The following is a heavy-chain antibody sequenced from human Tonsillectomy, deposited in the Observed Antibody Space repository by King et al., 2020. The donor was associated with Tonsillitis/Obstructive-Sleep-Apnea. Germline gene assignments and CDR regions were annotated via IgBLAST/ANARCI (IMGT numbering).Heavy chain of an antibody. CDR1: GFTFSNSA. CDR3: ADSSGPTLNY. CDR2: ISGSADKT. J-gene: IGHJ4*02. D-gene: IGHD3-22*01. Sequence: VQLVESGGGLIQPGGSLRLSCAASGFTFSNSAMSWVRQTPGKGLEWVSDISGSADKTHYADSVKGRFTLSGDNSKNTLFLQLNSLRADDTAVYYCADSSGPTLNYWGQGTLVTVSS. V-gene: IGHV3-23*04.